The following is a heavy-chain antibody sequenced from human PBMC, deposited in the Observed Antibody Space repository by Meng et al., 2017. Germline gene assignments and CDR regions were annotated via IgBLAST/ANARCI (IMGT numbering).Heavy chain of an antibody. V-gene: IGHV4-39*07. Sequence: LRQRESGPGLLKPSEPLSLTCTLSGGSISSSGYSWGWIRQPPGKGLEWIGSIYYSGSTYYNPSLKSRVTISVDTSKNQFSLKLSSVTAADTAVYYCARICYDSSGYSPYNWFDPWGQGTLVTVPQ. J-gene: IGHJ5*02. D-gene: IGHD3-22*01. CDR2: IYYSGST. CDR1: GGSISSSGYS. CDR3: ARICYDSSGYSPYNWFDP.